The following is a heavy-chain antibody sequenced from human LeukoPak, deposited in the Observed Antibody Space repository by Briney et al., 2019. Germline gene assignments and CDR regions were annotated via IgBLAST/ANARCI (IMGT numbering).Heavy chain of an antibody. Sequence: GGSLRLSCTASGFTFSTYWMGWVRQAPGKGPEWVANIKHDGNEMYYVDSVKGRFSISRDNAKNSLYLQMNSLRVEDTAVYYCARDLHYWGQGTLVTVSS. V-gene: IGHV3-7*01. CDR2: IKHDGNEM. J-gene: IGHJ4*02. CDR1: GFTFSTYW. CDR3: ARDLHY.